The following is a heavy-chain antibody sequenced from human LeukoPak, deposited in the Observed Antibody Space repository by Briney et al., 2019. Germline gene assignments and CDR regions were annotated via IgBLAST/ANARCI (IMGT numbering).Heavy chain of an antibody. V-gene: IGHV4-38-2*02. Sequence: SETLSLTCTVSGYSISSGYYWGWIRQPPGKGLEWIGSIYHSGSTYYNPSLKSRVTISVDTSKNQFSLKLSSVTAANTAVYFCVSLVDTAMIKTMFDYWGQGTLVTVSS. CDR2: IYHSGST. D-gene: IGHD5-18*01. J-gene: IGHJ4*02. CDR3: VSLVDTAMIKTMFDY. CDR1: GYSISSGYY.